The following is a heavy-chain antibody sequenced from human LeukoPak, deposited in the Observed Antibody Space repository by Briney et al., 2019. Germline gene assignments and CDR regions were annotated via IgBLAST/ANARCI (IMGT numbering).Heavy chain of an antibody. Sequence: ASVKVSCKASGYTFTSYYMHWVRQAPGQGLEWMGIINPSGGSTSYAQKFQGRVTMTRDMSTSTVYMELSSLRSEDTAVYYCARAESVTVPAAMSFDYWGQGTLVTVSS. V-gene: IGHV1-46*01. D-gene: IGHD2-2*01. CDR3: ARAESVTVPAAMSFDY. J-gene: IGHJ4*02. CDR2: INPSGGST. CDR1: GYTFTSYY.